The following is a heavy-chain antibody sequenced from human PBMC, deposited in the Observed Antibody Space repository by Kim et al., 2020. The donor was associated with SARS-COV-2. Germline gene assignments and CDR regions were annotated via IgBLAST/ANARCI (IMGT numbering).Heavy chain of an antibody. D-gene: IGHD3-10*01. CDR1: GGSISSSSYY. V-gene: IGHV4-39*01. CDR3: ASQAGLDGSGSYYLED. J-gene: IGHJ4*02. CDR2: IYYSGST. Sequence: SETLSLTCTVSGGSISSSSYYWGWIRQPPGKGLEWIGSIYYSGSTYYNPSLKSRVTISVDTSKNQFSLKLSSVTAADTAVYYCASQAGLDGSGSYYLEDWGRGTLVTVSS.